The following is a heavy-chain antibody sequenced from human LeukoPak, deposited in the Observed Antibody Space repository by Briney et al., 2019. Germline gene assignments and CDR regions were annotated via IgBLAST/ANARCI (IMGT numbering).Heavy chain of an antibody. CDR2: ISSDGNRK. V-gene: IGHV3-30*12. CDR1: GFMFSSYG. Sequence: GRSVRLSCAASGFMFSSYGMHWVRQAPGKGLEWVAFISSDGNRKYYSDSVKGRFPISRDNAKNSLVLEMSSLRADDTAVCFCARDVEGGTFDIWGQGTTVTVSS. J-gene: IGHJ3*02. CDR3: ARDVEGGTFDI. D-gene: IGHD3-16*01.